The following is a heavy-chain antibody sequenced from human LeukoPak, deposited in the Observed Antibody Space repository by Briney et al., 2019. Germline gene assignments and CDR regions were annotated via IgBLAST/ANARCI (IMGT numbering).Heavy chain of an antibody. J-gene: IGHJ4*02. CDR1: GGTFSSYA. CDR3: ASGNLGYCSSTSCYVF. D-gene: IGHD2-2*01. Sequence: SVKVSCKASGGTFSSYAISRVRQAPGQGLEWMGGIIPIFGTANYAQKFQGRVTITADESTSTAYMELSSLRSEDTAVYYCASGNLGYCSSTSCYVFWGQGTLVTVSS. V-gene: IGHV1-69*13. CDR2: IIPIFGTA.